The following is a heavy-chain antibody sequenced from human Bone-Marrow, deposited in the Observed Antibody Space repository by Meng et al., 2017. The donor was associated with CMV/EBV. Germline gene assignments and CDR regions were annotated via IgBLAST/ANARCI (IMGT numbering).Heavy chain of an antibody. Sequence: VRQAPGQGLEWMGWISAYNGNTNYAQKLQGRVTMTTDTSTSTAYMELRSLRSDDTAVYYCARENGNARPYYDFWSGYYTVNWFDPWGQGTLVTVSS. D-gene: IGHD3-3*01. CDR3: ARENGNARPYYDFWSGYYTVNWFDP. V-gene: IGHV1-18*01. J-gene: IGHJ5*02. CDR2: ISAYNGNT.